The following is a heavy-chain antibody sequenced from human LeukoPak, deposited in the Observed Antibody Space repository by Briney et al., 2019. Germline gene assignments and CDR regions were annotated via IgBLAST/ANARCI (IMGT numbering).Heavy chain of an antibody. V-gene: IGHV3-48*01. Sequence: PGGSLRLSCAASAFTFSGYSMNWVRQAPGKGLEWVSYISPSATTIYYADSVKARFTISRDNAKNSLYLQMNSLRAEDTAVHYCAFWLQTNYYYYVMDVWGQGTTVTVSS. J-gene: IGHJ6*01. CDR3: AFWLQTNYYYYVMDV. D-gene: IGHD5-24*01. CDR2: ISPSATTI. CDR1: AFTFSGYS.